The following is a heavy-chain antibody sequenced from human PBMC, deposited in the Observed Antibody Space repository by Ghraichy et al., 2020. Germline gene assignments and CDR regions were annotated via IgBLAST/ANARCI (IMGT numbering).Heavy chain of an antibody. J-gene: IGHJ3*02. D-gene: IGHD1-1*01. CDR1: GDSVSSNSAA. CDR3: ARGSNLNPIIGDAFDI. Sequence: SQTLSLTCAISGDSVSSNSAAWNWIRQSPSRGLEWLGRTYYRSKWYNDYAVSVKSRITINQDTSKNQYSLQLNSVTPEDTAVYYFARGSNLNPIIGDAFDIWGQGTRVPVTS. V-gene: IGHV6-1*01. CDR2: TYYRSKWYN.